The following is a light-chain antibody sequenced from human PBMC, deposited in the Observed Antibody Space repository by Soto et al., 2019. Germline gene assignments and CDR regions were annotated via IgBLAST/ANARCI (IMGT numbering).Light chain of an antibody. CDR3: SSYAGNKNV. V-gene: IGLV2-8*01. CDR1: SSDVGGYNY. J-gene: IGLJ1*01. CDR2: EVS. Sequence: QSVLTQPPSASGSPGQSVTISCTGTSSDVGGYNYVSWYQQHPGKAPKLMIYEVSKRPSGVPDRFSGSKSGNTASLTVSRLQAEDEADYYCSSYAGNKNVFGTGTKLTVL.